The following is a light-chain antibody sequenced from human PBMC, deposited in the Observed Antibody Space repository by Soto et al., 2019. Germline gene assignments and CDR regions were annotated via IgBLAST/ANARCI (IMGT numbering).Light chain of an antibody. CDR2: AAS. J-gene: IGKJ1*01. CDR3: QQSYGSPRT. Sequence: DIQMTQSPSSLSASVGDRVTITCRASESISSYLNWYQQKPGKAPKLLIYAASSLQSGVPSRFRGRGSGTDFTLTISSLQPEDFATYYCQQSYGSPRTFGQGTKVEIK. CDR1: ESISSY. V-gene: IGKV1-39*01.